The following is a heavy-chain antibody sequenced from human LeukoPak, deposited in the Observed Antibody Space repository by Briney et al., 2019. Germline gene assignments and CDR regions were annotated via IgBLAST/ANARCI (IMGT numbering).Heavy chain of an antibody. CDR2: INQRGST. Sequence: SETLSLTCAVYGGSFSGYYWSWIRQAPGKGLEWFGEINQRGSTNYNPSLKSRVTISVDTSMNQFSLKLSSVSAADTAVYYCATEPGYCSGGRCYGGWFDPWGQGTLVTVSS. D-gene: IGHD2-15*01. CDR1: GGSFSGYY. V-gene: IGHV4-34*01. J-gene: IGHJ5*02. CDR3: ATEPGYCSGGRCYGGWFDP.